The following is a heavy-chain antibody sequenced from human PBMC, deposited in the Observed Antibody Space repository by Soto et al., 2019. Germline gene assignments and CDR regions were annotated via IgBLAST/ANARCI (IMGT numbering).Heavy chain of an antibody. V-gene: IGHV1-2*04. Sequence: ASVKVSCKASGYTFTGYYMHWVRQAPGQGLEWMGWINPNSGGTNYAQKFQGWVTMTRDTSISTAYMELSRLRSDDTAVYYCARGRFGVVVAALYIDYWGQGTLVTVSS. CDR3: ARGRFGVVVAALYIDY. J-gene: IGHJ4*02. CDR2: INPNSGGT. CDR1: GYTFTGYY. D-gene: IGHD2-15*01.